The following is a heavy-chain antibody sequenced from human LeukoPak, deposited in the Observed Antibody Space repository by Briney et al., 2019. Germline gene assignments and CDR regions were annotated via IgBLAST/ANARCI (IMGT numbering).Heavy chain of an antibody. CDR2: ISYDGSNK. CDR3: ARDSYGDYGWVADY. D-gene: IGHD4-17*01. J-gene: IGHJ4*02. V-gene: IGHV3-30*03. Sequence: PGGSLRLSCAASGFTFSSYGMSWVRQAPGKGLEWVAVISYDGSNKYYADSVKGRFTISRDNSKNTLYLQMNSLRAEDTAVYYCARDSYGDYGWVADYWGQGTLVTVSS. CDR1: GFTFSSYG.